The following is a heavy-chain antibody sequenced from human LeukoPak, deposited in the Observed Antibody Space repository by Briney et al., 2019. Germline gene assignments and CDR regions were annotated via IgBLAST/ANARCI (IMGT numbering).Heavy chain of an antibody. D-gene: IGHD4-17*01. CDR3: AKPIGPRYGDYHNSCFDS. J-gene: IGHJ5*01. Sequence: PGGSLRLSCAAPGFTFSSYAMSWIRQVPAKGLEWVSAISTTTYYADFVEGRFTISRDNSKNTLYLQMNSLRAEDTAVYYCAKPIGPRYGDYHNSCFDSWGQGTLVTVSS. CDR2: ISTTT. CDR1: GFTFSSYA. V-gene: IGHV3-23*01.